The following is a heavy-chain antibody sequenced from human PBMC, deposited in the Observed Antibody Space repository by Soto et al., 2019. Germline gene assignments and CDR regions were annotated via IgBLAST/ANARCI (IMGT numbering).Heavy chain of an antibody. CDR2: IGESGTPT. J-gene: IGHJ6*02. CDR3: ARYIPGVRYYGMDV. Sequence: PGGSLRLSCPASGFIFSSYAMRWVRQAPGKGLEWVSLIGESGTPTYYADSVKGRFTISRDNSGNTLFLEMYSLRAEDTAVYYCARYIPGVRYYGMDVWGQGTTVTVSS. CDR1: GFIFSSYA. V-gene: IGHV3-23*01. D-gene: IGHD2-2*01.